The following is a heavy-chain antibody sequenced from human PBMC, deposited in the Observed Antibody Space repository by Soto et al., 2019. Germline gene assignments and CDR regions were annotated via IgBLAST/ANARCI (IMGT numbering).Heavy chain of an antibody. CDR3: ARFPNGVVAPAAMEEPIRDAFDI. V-gene: IGHV1-8*01. CDR1: GYTFTSYD. CDR2: MNPNSGNT. Sequence: GASVKVSCKASGYTFTSYDINWVRQATGQGLEWMGWMNPNSGNTGYAQKFQGRVTMTRNTSISTAYMELSSLRSEDTAVYYCARFPNGVVAPAAMEEPIRDAFDIWGQGTMVTVSS. D-gene: IGHD2-2*01. J-gene: IGHJ3*02.